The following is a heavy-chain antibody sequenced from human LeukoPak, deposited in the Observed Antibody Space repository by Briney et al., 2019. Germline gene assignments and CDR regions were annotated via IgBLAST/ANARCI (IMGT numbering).Heavy chain of an antibody. D-gene: IGHD3-16*01. Sequence: GGSLRLSCAASGFTFSNAWMNWVRQAPGKGLEWVGRIKSKTDGGTTDYAAPVKGRFTISRDDSKNTPYLQMNSLKTEDTAVYYCTTRYDYVWGSYFDYWGQGTLVTVSS. J-gene: IGHJ4*02. CDR3: TTRYDYVWGSYFDY. CDR1: GFTFSNAW. V-gene: IGHV3-15*07. CDR2: IKSKTDGGTT.